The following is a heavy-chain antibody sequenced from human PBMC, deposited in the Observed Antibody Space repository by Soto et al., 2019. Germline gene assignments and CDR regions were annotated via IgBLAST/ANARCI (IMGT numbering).Heavy chain of an antibody. V-gene: IGHV1-69*13. D-gene: IGHD6-6*01. J-gene: IGHJ4*02. CDR1: GGTFSSYA. Sequence: SVKVSCKASGGTFSSYAISWVRQAPGQGLEWMGGIIPIFGTANYAQKFQGRVTITADESTSTAYMELSSLRSEDTAVYYCASPYSSSSGFDYWGQGTLVTVSS. CDR3: ASPYSSSSGFDY. CDR2: IIPIFGTA.